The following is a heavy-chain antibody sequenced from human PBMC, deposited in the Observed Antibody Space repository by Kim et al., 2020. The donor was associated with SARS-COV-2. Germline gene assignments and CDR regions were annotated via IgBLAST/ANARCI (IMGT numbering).Heavy chain of an antibody. CDR3: ARENPAPGGYRYGSYCGMDV. Sequence: ASVKVSCKASGYTFTGYYMHWVRQAPGQGLEWMGWINPNSGGTNYAQKFQGWVTMTRDTSISTAYMELSRLRSDDTAVYYCARENPAPGGYRYGSYCGMDVWGQGTTVTVSS. D-gene: IGHD5-18*01. J-gene: IGHJ6*02. CDR2: INPNSGGT. CDR1: GYTFTGYY. V-gene: IGHV1-2*04.